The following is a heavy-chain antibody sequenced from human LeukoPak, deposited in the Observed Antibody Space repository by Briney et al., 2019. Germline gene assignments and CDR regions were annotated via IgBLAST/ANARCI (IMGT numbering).Heavy chain of an antibody. V-gene: IGHV3-66*01. Sequence: QSGGSLRLSCAASGFTVSSNYMSWVRQAPGKGLEWVSVIYSGGSTYYADSVKGRFTISRDNSKNTLYLQMNSLRAEDTAVYYCARDTRRSDGGNCGSDYWGQGTLVTVSS. CDR1: GFTVSSNY. D-gene: IGHD4-23*01. CDR2: IYSGGST. CDR3: ARDTRRSDGGNCGSDY. J-gene: IGHJ4*02.